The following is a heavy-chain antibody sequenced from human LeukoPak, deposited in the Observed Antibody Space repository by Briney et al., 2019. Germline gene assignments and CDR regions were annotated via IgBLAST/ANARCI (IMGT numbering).Heavy chain of an antibody. V-gene: IGHV3-11*06. D-gene: IGHD3-10*01. Sequence: GGSLRLSCAASGFTFSDYYMSWICQAPGEGLEWVSSISSGSSYIYYADSVKGRFTISRDNAKNSLYLQMNSLRAEDTAVYYCARALWFGDLDYWGQGTLVTVSS. J-gene: IGHJ4*02. CDR2: ISSGSSYI. CDR1: GFTFSDYY. CDR3: ARALWFGDLDY.